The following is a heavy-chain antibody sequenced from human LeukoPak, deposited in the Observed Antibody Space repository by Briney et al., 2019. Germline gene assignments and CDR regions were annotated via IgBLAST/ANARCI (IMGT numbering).Heavy chain of an antibody. CDR2: INPNSGGT. CDR1: GYTFTCYY. J-gene: IGHJ5*02. CDR3: ARVYPIVVVPAAFDP. Sequence: ASVKVSCKASGYTFTCYYMHWVRQAPGQGLEWMGWINPNSGGTNYAQKFQGRVTMTRDTSISTAYMELSRLRSDDTAVYYCARVYPIVVVPAAFDPWGQGTLVTVSS. V-gene: IGHV1-2*02. D-gene: IGHD2-2*01.